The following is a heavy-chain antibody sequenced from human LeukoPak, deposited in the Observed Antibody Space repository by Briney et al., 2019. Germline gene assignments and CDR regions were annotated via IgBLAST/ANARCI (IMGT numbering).Heavy chain of an antibody. J-gene: IGHJ4*02. CDR2: ISSSGSTI. D-gene: IGHD3-22*01. V-gene: IGHV3-48*03. CDR3: ARDLGYSSGYFSY. CDR1: GFTFSSYA. Sequence: GGSLRLSCAASGFTFSSYAMSWVRQAPGKGLEWVSYISSSGSTIYYADSVKGRFTISRDNAKNSLYLQMNSLRAEDTAVYYCARDLGYSSGYFSYWGQGTLVTVSS.